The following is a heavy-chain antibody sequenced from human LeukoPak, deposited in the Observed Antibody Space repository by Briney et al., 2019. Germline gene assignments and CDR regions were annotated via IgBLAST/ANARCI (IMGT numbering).Heavy chain of an antibody. Sequence: GGSLRLSCAASGFTFSSYSMNWVRQAPGKGLEWVSSISSSSSYIYYADSVKGRFTISRDNARNSLYLQMNSLRAEDTAVYYCARSLGGDDYGDFDYWGQGTLVTVSS. CDR2: ISSSSSYI. D-gene: IGHD4-17*01. CDR3: ARSLGGDDYGDFDY. J-gene: IGHJ4*02. V-gene: IGHV3-21*01. CDR1: GFTFSSYS.